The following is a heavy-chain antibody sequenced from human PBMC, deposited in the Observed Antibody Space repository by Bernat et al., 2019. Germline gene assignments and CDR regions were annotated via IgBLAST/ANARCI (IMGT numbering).Heavy chain of an antibody. CDR3: ARLLYDRSGYYYFDN. CDR1: GGSISTSSYY. D-gene: IGHD3-22*01. CDR2: IYYSGRT. Sequence: QLQLQESGPGLVKPSETLSLTCTVSGGSISTSSYYWGWIRQPPGKGLEWIGSIYYSGRTYDNPSLKRRVTISVDTSKNQFALKLSFVTAADTAVYYCARLLYDRSGYYYFDNWGQGTLVTVSS. J-gene: IGHJ4*02. V-gene: IGHV4-39*01.